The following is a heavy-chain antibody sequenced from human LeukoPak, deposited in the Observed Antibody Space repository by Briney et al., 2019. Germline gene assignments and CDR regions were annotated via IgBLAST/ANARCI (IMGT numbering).Heavy chain of an antibody. D-gene: IGHD3-22*01. J-gene: IGHJ6*02. CDR1: GYTFTSYG. Sequence: ASVKVSCKASGYTFTSYGISWVRQAPGQGLEWMGWISAYNGNTNYAQKLQGRVTMTTDTSTSTAYMELRSLRSDDTAVYYCARVSDSSGYYPLSGMDVWGQGTTVTVSS. V-gene: IGHV1-18*01. CDR3: ARVSDSSGYYPLSGMDV. CDR2: ISAYNGNT.